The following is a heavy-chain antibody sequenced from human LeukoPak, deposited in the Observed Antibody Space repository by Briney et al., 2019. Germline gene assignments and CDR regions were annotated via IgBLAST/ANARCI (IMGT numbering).Heavy chain of an antibody. CDR1: GFTVSSNY. Sequence: GGSLRLSCAASGFTVSSNYMNWVRQAPGKGLEWVSVIYSGGSTYYADSVKGRFTISRDNSKNTLYLQMNSLRAEDTAVYYCARVPGANYYFDYWGQGTLVTVSS. CDR3: ARVPGANYYFDY. D-gene: IGHD1-26*01. V-gene: IGHV3-53*01. CDR2: IYSGGST. J-gene: IGHJ4*02.